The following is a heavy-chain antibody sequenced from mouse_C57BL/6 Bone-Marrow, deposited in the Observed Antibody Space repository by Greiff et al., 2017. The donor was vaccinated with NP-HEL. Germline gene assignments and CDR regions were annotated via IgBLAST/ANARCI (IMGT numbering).Heavy chain of an antibody. D-gene: IGHD2-4*01. Sequence: EVQLQQSGPELVKPGASVKIPCKASGYTFTDYNMDWVKQSHGKSLEWIGDINPNNGGTIYNQKFKGKATLTVDKSSSTAYMELRSLTSEDTAVYYCARKVGDYDEGDYFDYWGQGTTLTVSS. V-gene: IGHV1-18*01. J-gene: IGHJ2*01. CDR3: ARKVGDYDEGDYFDY. CDR2: INPNNGGT. CDR1: GYTFTDYN.